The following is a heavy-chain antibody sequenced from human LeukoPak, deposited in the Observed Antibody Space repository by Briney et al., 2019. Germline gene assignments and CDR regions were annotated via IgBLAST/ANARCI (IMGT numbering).Heavy chain of an antibody. J-gene: IGHJ6*03. D-gene: IGHD3-10*01. CDR1: GFSFSSYW. Sequence: GGSLRLSCEGSGFSFSSYWMTWVRQSPGKGPEWVANIKQDESERYTVDSVKGRFTITRDNAKNSVYLQMNSLKGEDTALYYCARLSAYYYGSNFYYYMDAWGKGTTVTVSS. CDR3: ARLSAYYYGSNFYYYMDA. V-gene: IGHV3-7*01. CDR2: IKQDESER.